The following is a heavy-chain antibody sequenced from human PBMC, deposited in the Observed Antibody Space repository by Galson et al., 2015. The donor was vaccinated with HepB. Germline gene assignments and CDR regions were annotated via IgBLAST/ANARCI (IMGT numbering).Heavy chain of an antibody. Sequence: CAISGDSVSSNSAAWNRIRQSPSRGLEWLGRTYYRSKWYNDYAVSVKSRITINPDTSKNQFSLQLNSVTPEDTAVYYCARADSSSWSFPFDYWGQGTLVTVSS. CDR3: ARADSSSWSFPFDY. J-gene: IGHJ4*02. CDR2: TYYRSKWYN. CDR1: GDSVSSNSAA. V-gene: IGHV6-1*01. D-gene: IGHD6-13*01.